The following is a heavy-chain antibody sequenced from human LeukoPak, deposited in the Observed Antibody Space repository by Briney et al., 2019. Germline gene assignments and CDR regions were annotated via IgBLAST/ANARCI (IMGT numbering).Heavy chain of an antibody. CDR1: GYTFTSYD. CDR2: MNPNSGNT. D-gene: IGHD6-19*01. Sequence: ASVKVSCKASGYTFTSYDINWVRQATGQGLEWMGWMNPNSGNTGYAQKFQGRVTMTRNTSISTAYMELSSLRSEDTAVYYCARSSGWSLRFDYWGQGTLVTVSS. J-gene: IGHJ4*02. CDR3: ARSSGWSLRFDY. V-gene: IGHV1-8*01.